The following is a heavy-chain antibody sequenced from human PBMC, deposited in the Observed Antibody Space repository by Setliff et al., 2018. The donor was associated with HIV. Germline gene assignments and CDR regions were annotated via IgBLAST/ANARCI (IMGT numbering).Heavy chain of an antibody. J-gene: IGHJ5*01. CDR2: IWYDGDVI. CDR1: GFTFSSYG. D-gene: IGHD3-9*01. Sequence: QPGGSLRLSCAASGFTFSSYGMHWVRQAPGKGLEWVAVIWYDGDVIYYADSVKGRFTVSRDFSRDTVYLQMNSLRVADTAIYYCTKDLTGPGAGWFDSWGQGTLVTVSS. CDR3: TKDLTGPGAGWFDS. V-gene: IGHV3-33*06.